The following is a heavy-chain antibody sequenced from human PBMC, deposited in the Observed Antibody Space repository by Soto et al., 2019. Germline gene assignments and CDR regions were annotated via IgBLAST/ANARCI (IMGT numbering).Heavy chain of an antibody. J-gene: IGHJ6*02. CDR1: GFTFSSYS. Sequence: EVQLVESGGGLVKPGGSLRLSCAASGFTFSSYSMNWVRQAPGKGLEWVSSISSSSSYIYYADSVKGRFTISRDNAKNSLYLQMNSLRAEDMAVYYCARAAAAGYYYGMDVWGQGTTVTVSS. V-gene: IGHV3-21*01. CDR3: ARAAAAGYYYGMDV. CDR2: ISSSSSYI. D-gene: IGHD6-13*01.